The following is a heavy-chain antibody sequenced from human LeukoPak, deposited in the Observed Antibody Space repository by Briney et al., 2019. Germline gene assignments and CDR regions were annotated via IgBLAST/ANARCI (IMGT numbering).Heavy chain of an antibody. CDR3: ARGLHSGSYLDALDI. CDR1: GFFFSSYA. Sequence: PGGSLRLSCAASGFFFSSYAMSWVRQAPGKGLEWVSTSSGSGGSTYYADSVKGRFTISRDNSKNTVYLQMNSLRAEDTAVYYCARGLHSGSYLDALDIWGQGTMVTVFS. CDR2: SSGSGGST. V-gene: IGHV3-23*01. J-gene: IGHJ3*02. D-gene: IGHD1-26*01.